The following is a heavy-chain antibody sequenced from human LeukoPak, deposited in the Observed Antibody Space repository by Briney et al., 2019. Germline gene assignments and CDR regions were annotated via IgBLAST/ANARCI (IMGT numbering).Heavy chain of an antibody. CDR2: IYHTGIT. V-gene: IGHV4-59*11. D-gene: IGHD6-13*01. CDR3: ARDLRLSQARQQLTPMDV. J-gene: IGHJ6*02. CDR1: GGSISSHY. Sequence: SETLSLTCTVSGGSISSHYWSWIRQTPGKQLERIGYIYHTGITNYNPSLKSRVTISMDTSKDQFSLKLSSMTAADTAVYYRARDLRLSQARQQLTPMDVWGQGTTVTVSS.